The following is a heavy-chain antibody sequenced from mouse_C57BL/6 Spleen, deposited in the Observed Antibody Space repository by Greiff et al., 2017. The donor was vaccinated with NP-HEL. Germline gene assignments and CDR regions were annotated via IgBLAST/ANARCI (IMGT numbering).Heavy chain of an antibody. D-gene: IGHD1-1*01. CDR2: INPNNGGT. CDR1: GYTFTDYY. V-gene: IGHV1-26*01. Sequence: EVQLQQSGPELVKPGASVKISCKASGYTFTDYYMNWVKQSHGKSLEWIGDINPNNGGTSYNQKFKGKATLTVDKSSSTAYMELRSLTSEDTAVYYCARGRYYYVSSYGAYWGQGTLVTVSA. CDR3: ARGRYYYVSSYGAY. J-gene: IGHJ3*01.